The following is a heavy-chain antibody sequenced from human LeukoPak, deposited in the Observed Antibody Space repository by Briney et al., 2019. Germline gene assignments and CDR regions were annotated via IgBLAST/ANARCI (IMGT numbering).Heavy chain of an antibody. CDR1: GFTFSSYG. CDR2: ISYDGSNK. D-gene: IGHD6-19*01. Sequence: GGSLRLSCAASGFTFSSYGMHWVRQAPGKGLEWVAVISYDGSNKYYADSVKGRFTISRDNSKNTLYLQMNSLRAEDTAVYYCANDSQWLALVYYFDYWGQGTLVTVSS. J-gene: IGHJ4*02. V-gene: IGHV3-30*18. CDR3: ANDSQWLALVYYFDY.